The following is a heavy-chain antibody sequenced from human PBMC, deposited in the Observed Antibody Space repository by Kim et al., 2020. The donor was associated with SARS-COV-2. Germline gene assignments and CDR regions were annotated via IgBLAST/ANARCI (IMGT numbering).Heavy chain of an antibody. CDR1: GFTFSVNS. D-gene: IGHD3-10*01. CDR3: ATDTGGEYYSSGALYY. V-gene: IGHV3-48*02. J-gene: IGHJ4*02. CDR2: ISRGSSII. Sequence: GGSLRLSCAASGFTFSVNSFNWVRQAPGKGLEWVSYISRGSSIIHYADSVRGRFTISRDDAKDSLYLQMNSLRDDDTAVYFCATDTGGEYYSSGALYYWGQGSLVTVSS.